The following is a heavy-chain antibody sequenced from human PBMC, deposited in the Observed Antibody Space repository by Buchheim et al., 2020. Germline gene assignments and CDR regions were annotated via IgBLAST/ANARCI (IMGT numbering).Heavy chain of an antibody. D-gene: IGHD4-17*01. J-gene: IGHJ4*02. CDR2: ISSSGSTI. CDR1: GFTFSSYE. Sequence: EVQLVESGGGLVQPGGSLRLSCAASGFTFSSYEMNWVRQAPGKGLEWVSYISSSGSTIYYAAPVKGRFTISRDHAQNSLYLQMNSLRAEDTAVYYCAREDNDYGDYETDYWGQGTL. CDR3: AREDNDYGDYETDY. V-gene: IGHV3-48*03.